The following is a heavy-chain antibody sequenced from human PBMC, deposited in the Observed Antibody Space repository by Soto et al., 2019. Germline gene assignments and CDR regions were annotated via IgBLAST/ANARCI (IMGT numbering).Heavy chain of an antibody. Sequence: GGSLRLSCAASGFTFSSYAMSWVRQAPGKGLEWVSAISGSGGSTYYTDSVKGRFTISRDNSKNTLYLQMNSLRAEDTAVYYCAKDPHSRSSFFDYWGQGTLVTVSS. CDR2: ISGSGGST. CDR3: AKDPHSRSSFFDY. J-gene: IGHJ4*02. V-gene: IGHV3-23*01. D-gene: IGHD6-6*01. CDR1: GFTFSSYA.